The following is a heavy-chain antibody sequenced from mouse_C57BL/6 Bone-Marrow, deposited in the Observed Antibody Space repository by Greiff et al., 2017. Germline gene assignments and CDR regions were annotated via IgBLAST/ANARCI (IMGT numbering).Heavy chain of an antibody. D-gene: IGHD1-1*01. CDR2: IYPGGGYT. V-gene: IGHV1-63*01. Sequence: VQLQQSGAELVRPGTSVKMSCKASGYTFTNYWIGWAKQRPGHGLEWIGDIYPGGGYTNYNEKFKGKATLTADKSSSTAYMQFSSLTSEDSAIYYCARQRTYYGSSYWYFDVCGTGTTVTVSS. CDR3: ARQRTYYGSSYWYFDV. CDR1: GYTFTNYW. J-gene: IGHJ1*03.